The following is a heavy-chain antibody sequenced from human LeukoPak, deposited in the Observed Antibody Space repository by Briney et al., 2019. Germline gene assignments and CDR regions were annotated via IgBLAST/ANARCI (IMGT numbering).Heavy chain of an antibody. CDR2: IYYSGST. D-gene: IGHD3-16*01. CDR1: GGSINNYY. V-gene: IGHV4-59*12. J-gene: IGHJ6*03. Sequence: SETLSLTCTISGGSINNYYWSWIRQPPGKGLEWIGSIYYSGSTYYNPSLKSRVTISVDTSKNQFSLKLSSVTAADTAVYYCARDRTNYDYVWGTQPTYMDVWGKGTTVTVSS. CDR3: ARDRTNYDYVWGTQPTYMDV.